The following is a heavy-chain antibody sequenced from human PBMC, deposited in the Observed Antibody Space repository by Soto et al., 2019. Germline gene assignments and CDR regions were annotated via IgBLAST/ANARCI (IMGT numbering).Heavy chain of an antibody. CDR3: AIVHSYDRNGAHWNFDF. CDR2: MPGGGGFI. Sequence: SCIIKNPEKGLEWVSSMPGGGGFIQYADSAKGRFTLSRDNPKNMVYFQMNSLRAEDTAVYYCAIVHSYDRNGAHWNFDFRGQPPLVTVSS. J-gene: IGHJ4*02. D-gene: IGHD3-22*01. V-gene: IGHV3-23*01.